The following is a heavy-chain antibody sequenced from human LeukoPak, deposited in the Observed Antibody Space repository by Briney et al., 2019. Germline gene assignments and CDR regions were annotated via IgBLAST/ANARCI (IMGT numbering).Heavy chain of an antibody. CDR2: INSDESST. CDR1: GFTFSNYW. J-gene: IGHJ4*02. CDR3: TRYRTSGLDY. D-gene: IGHD5-12*01. Sequence: PGGSLRLSCAASGFTFSNYWMYWVRQAPGKGLVWVSRINSDESSTSYADSVKGRFTISRDNAKNTLYLQMNSLRAEDTAVYYCTRYRTSGLDYWGQGTLVTVFS. V-gene: IGHV3-74*01.